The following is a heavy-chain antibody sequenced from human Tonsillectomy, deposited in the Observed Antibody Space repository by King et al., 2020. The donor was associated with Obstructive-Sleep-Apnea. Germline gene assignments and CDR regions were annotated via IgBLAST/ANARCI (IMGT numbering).Heavy chain of an antibody. CDR3: ARDPTSSWYENYFDY. CDR2: VSKTSGTI. CDR1: GFTFSSYT. V-gene: IGHV3-48*04. Sequence: QLVQSGGGLVQPPGGSLRLSCEASGFTFSSYTMNWVRPAPGKGPEWISYVSKTSGTIYYADSVKGRFTISRDNAKNSVYLQMNSLRAEDTAVYYCARDPTSSWYENYFDYWGQGILVTVSS. D-gene: IGHD6-13*01. J-gene: IGHJ4*02.